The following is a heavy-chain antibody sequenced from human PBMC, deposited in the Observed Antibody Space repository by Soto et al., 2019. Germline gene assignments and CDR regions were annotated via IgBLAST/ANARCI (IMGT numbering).Heavy chain of an antibody. CDR1: GYTFTSYY. CDR2: INPITGGT. V-gene: IGHV1-2*02. J-gene: IGHJ4*02. D-gene: IGHD3-22*01. CDR3: ARNYYDSSDRDYLDY. Sequence: GASVKVSCKASGYTFTSYYIHWVRQAPGQGLEWMGWINPITGGTNYAPKFHGRVTMTRDTSITTAYMELSRLRSDDTAVYYCARNYYDSSDRDYLDYWGQGTPVTVSS.